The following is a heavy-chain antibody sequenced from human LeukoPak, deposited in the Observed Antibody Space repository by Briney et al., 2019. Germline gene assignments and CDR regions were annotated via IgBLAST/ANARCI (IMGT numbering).Heavy chain of an antibody. CDR2: INHSGST. D-gene: IGHD6-19*01. CDR3: ARGRLGSSGWWEYFQH. J-gene: IGHJ1*01. Sequence: SETLSLTCAVYGGSFSGYYWSWIRQPPGKGLEWIGEINHSGSTNYNPSLKSRVTISVDTSKNQFSRKLSSVTAADTAVYYCARGRLGSSGWWEYFQHWGQGTLVTVSS. V-gene: IGHV4-34*01. CDR1: GGSFSGYY.